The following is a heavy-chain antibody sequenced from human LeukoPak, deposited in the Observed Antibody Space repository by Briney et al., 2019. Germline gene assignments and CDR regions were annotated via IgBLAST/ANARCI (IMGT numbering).Heavy chain of an antibody. Sequence: SETLSLTCTVSGGPISSYYWSWIRQPAGKGLEWIGRISASGSTRYNPSLKSRLTMSVDTSKNQLFLKMTSVTAADTAVYYCARANGYSYGFSFDYWGQGTLVTVSS. CDR1: GGPISSYY. V-gene: IGHV4-4*07. D-gene: IGHD5-18*01. CDR3: ARANGYSYGFSFDY. J-gene: IGHJ4*02. CDR2: ISASGST.